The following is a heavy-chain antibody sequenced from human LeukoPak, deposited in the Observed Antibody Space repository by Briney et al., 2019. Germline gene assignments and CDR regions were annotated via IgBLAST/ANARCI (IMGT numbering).Heavy chain of an antibody. Sequence: GASVKVSCKASGYTFTGYYMHWVRQAPGQGLEWMGWINPNSGGTNYAQKFQGRVTMTRDTSISTAYMELSRLRSDDTAVYYCARDKIEWELTRRSWFDPWGQGTLVTVSS. CDR1: GYTFTGYY. J-gene: IGHJ5*02. CDR3: ARDKIEWELTRRSWFDP. CDR2: INPNSGGT. V-gene: IGHV1-2*02. D-gene: IGHD1-26*01.